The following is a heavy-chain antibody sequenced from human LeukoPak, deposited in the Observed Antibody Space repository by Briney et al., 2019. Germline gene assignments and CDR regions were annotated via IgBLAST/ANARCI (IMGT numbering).Heavy chain of an antibody. CDR1: GFTITAYA. D-gene: IGHD3-22*01. J-gene: IGHJ4*02. Sequence: QAGGSLRLSCAASGFTITAYALSWVRQAPGKGLEWAAAITGTADNTHYADSVQGRFTISRDNSENTLFLQMNSLRAEDAAVYYCAKATHYYDSSGYNGVFDYWGQGTLVTLSS. CDR3: AKATHYYDSSGYNGVFDY. V-gene: IGHV3-23*01. CDR2: ITGTADNT.